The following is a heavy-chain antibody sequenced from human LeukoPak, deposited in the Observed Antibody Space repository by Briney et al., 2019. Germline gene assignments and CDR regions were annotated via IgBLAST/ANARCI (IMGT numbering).Heavy chain of an antibody. CDR3: AKETTVTSYYYYYYGMDV. V-gene: IGHV3-23*01. D-gene: IGHD4-17*01. J-gene: IGHJ6*02. CDR1: GFTFSSYA. Sequence: GGSLRLSCAASGFTFSSYAMSWVRQAPGKGLEWVSAISGSGGSTYYADSVKGRFTISRDNSKNTLYLQMNSLRAEDTAVYYCAKETTVTSYYYYYYGMDVWGQGTTVTVSS. CDR2: ISGSGGST.